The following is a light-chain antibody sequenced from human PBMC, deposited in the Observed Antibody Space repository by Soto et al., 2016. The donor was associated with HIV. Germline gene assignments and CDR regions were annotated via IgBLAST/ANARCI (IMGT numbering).Light chain of an antibody. J-gene: IGKJ3*01. CDR3: QHLNTYPFT. CDR1: QSINKW. Sequence: DIRMTQSPSTLSASLGDRVTITCRASQSINKWLAWYQQKPGKAPNLLIYKASTSQSGVPSTFSGSGSGTEFTLTISSLQPEDFATYYCQHLNTYPFTFGPGTKVDIK. CDR2: KAS. V-gene: IGKV1-5*03.